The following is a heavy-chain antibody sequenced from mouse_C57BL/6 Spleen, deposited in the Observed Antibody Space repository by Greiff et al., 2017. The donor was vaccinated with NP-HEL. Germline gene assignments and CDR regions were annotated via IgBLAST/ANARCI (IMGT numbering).Heavy chain of an antibody. Sequence: QVQLKQPGAELVRPGSSVKLSCKASGYTFTSYWMDWVKQRPGQGLEWIGNIYPSDSETHYNQKFKDKATLTVDKSSSTAYMQLSSLTSEDSAVYYCARRILRYYFDYWGQGTTLTVSS. CDR2: IYPSDSET. CDR1: GYTFTSYW. CDR3: ARRILRYYFDY. D-gene: IGHD1-1*01. V-gene: IGHV1-61*01. J-gene: IGHJ2*01.